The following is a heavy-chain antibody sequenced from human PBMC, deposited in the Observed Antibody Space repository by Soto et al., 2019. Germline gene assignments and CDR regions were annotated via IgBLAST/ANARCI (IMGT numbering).Heavy chain of an antibody. CDR3: AKDYDFWSGPDS. Sequence: VQVLESGGGLVQPGGSLRLSCVASGFIFSDYSMAWVRQTPEKGLEWISGMRIGYEKTFYGDSVQGRFTVSRDNSENTLSLQMNSLRGEDTAVYYCAKDYDFWSGPDSWGQGTLVTVSS. V-gene: IGHV3-NL1*01. CDR2: MRIGYEKT. D-gene: IGHD3-3*01. CDR1: GFIFSDYS. J-gene: IGHJ4*02.